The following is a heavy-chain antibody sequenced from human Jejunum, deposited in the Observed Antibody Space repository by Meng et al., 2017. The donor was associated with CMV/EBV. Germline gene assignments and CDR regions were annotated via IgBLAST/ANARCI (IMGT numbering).Heavy chain of an antibody. CDR3: ARGSIFVSFDS. J-gene: IGHJ4*02. D-gene: IGHD3-3*01. CDR2: IHDTGST. Sequence: VELREPGPGMFTPSQTSSLTCSVSGGSIGSGDYYWGLMREPPGKGLEWIGYIHDTGSTYYNPSLKSRVDISLGTSRNHFSLTLSSVTAEDTAVYFCARGSIFVSFDSWGQGTLVTVSS. V-gene: IGHV4-30-4*08. CDR1: GGSIGSGDYY.